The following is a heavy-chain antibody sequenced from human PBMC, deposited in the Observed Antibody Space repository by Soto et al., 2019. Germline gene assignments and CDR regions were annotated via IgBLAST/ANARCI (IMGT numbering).Heavy chain of an antibody. D-gene: IGHD3-22*01. Sequence: GASVKVSCKASGYTFTGYYMHWVRQAPGQGLEWMGWINPNSGGTNYAQKFQGWVTMTRDTSISTAYMELSRLRSDDTAVYYCARDSNYYGSSGYASYFDYWGQGTLVTVSS. CDR1: GYTFTGYY. J-gene: IGHJ4*02. V-gene: IGHV1-2*04. CDR2: INPNSGGT. CDR3: ARDSNYYGSSGYASYFDY.